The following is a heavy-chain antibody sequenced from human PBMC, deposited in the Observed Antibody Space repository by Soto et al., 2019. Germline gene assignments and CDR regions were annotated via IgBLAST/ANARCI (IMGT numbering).Heavy chain of an antibody. J-gene: IGHJ4*02. V-gene: IGHV3-23*01. CDR1: GFTFSSYA. D-gene: IGHD2-2*01. CDR3: AKDGRVIVVVPAAVYYFDY. CDR2: ISGSGGST. Sequence: GGSLRLSCAASGFTFSSYAMSWVRQAPGKGLEWVSAISGSGGSTYYADSVKGRFTISRDNSKNTLYLQMNSLRAEDTAVYYCAKDGRVIVVVPAAVYYFDYWGQGTLVTVSS.